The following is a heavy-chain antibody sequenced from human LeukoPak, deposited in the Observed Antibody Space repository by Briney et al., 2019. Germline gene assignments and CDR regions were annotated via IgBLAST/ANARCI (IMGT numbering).Heavy chain of an antibody. CDR3: ARDLTHHSDAVGAFDM. CDR1: GFSFSRYW. V-gene: IGHV3-7*01. J-gene: IGHJ3*02. Sequence: GGSLRLSCGASGFSFSRYWMSWVRQAPGKGLEWVANIKQDGREKYYVDSVKGRFTISRDNAKSSLYLQMSSLGAEDTAVYFCARDLTHHSDAVGAFDMWGQGTMVTVSS. CDR2: IKQDGREK. D-gene: IGHD6-19*01.